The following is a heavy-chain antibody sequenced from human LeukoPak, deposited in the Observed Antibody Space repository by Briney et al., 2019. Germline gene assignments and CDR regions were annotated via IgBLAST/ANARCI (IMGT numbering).Heavy chain of an antibody. J-gene: IGHJ3*02. Sequence: SETPSLTCAVYGGSFSGYYWSWIRQPPGKGLEWIGEINHSGSTNYNPSLKSRVTISVDTSKNQFSLKLSSVTAADTAVYYCARDGYGDYDDAFDIWGQGTMVTVSS. CDR2: INHSGST. CDR3: ARDGYGDYDDAFDI. CDR1: GGSFSGYY. D-gene: IGHD4-17*01. V-gene: IGHV4-34*01.